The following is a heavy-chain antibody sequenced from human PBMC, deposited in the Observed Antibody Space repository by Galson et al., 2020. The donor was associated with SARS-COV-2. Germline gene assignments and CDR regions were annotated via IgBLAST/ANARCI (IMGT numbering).Heavy chain of an antibody. D-gene: IGHD3-10*01. CDR3: ARLEAFERFGELIGGGFDP. V-gene: IGHV4-59*01. Sequence: ASETLSLTCTVSGDSISNSYWSWIRQPPGKGLEWIGYIYYSGRTKYNPSLKSRVTISVDTSKNQVSLKLSSVTAADTAVYYCARLEAFERFGELIGGGFDPWGQGTLVTVSS. CDR1: GDSISNSY. J-gene: IGHJ5*02. CDR2: IYYSGRT.